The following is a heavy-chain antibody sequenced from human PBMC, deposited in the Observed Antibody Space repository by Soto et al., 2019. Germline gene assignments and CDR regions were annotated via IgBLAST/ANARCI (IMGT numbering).Heavy chain of an antibody. V-gene: IGHV1-8*01. D-gene: IGHD6-13*01. CDR3: ARGYALQLVLGTWSYYYYMDV. CDR2: MNPNSGNT. CDR1: GYTFTSYD. Sequence: ASVKVSCKASGYTFTSYDINWVRQATGQGLEWMGWMNPNSGNTGYAQKFEGRVTMTRNTSISTAYMELSSLRSEDTAVYYCARGYALQLVLGTWSYYYYMDVWGKGTTVTVSS. J-gene: IGHJ6*03.